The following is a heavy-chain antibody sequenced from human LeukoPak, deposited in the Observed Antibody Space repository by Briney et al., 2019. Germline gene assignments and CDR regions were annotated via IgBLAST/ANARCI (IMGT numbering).Heavy chain of an antibody. V-gene: IGHV4-39*01. CDR1: GGSIRSSSYY. D-gene: IGHD3-9*01. CDR2: IYYSGST. CDR3: ARRRPLHYEILTGYSVAYAFDI. Sequence: SETLSLTCTVSGGSIRSSSYYWGWIRQPPGKGLEWIGSIYYSGSTYYNPSLKSRVTISVDTSKNQFSLKLSSVTAADTAIYYCARRRPLHYEILTGYSVAYAFDIWGQGTMVTVSS. J-gene: IGHJ3*02.